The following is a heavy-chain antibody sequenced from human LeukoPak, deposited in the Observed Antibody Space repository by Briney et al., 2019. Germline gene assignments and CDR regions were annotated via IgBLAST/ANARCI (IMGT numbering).Heavy chain of an antibody. D-gene: IGHD1-26*01. CDR1: GGSISSYY. V-gene: IGHV4-59*01. CDR2: IYYSGST. J-gene: IGHJ3*02. CDR3: ARYSGSYVDAFDI. Sequence: SETLSLTCTVSGGSISSYYWSWIRQPPGKGLEWIGYIYYSGSTNYNPSLKSRVTISVDTSKNQFSLKLSSVTAADTAVYYCARYSGSYVDAFDIWGQGTMVTVSS.